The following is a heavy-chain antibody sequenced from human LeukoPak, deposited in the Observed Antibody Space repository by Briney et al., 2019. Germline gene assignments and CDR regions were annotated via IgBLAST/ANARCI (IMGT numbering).Heavy chain of an antibody. V-gene: IGHV3-30*04. CDR3: ARRSQWLVLDY. J-gene: IGHJ4*02. Sequence: GGSLRLSCAASGFTFSNYVIHWVRQAPGKGLEWVAVISYDGSNKYYADSVKGRFTISRDNAKNSLYLQMNSLRAEDTAVYYCARRSQWLVLDYWGQGTLVTVSS. CDR1: GFTFSNYV. D-gene: IGHD6-19*01. CDR2: ISYDGSNK.